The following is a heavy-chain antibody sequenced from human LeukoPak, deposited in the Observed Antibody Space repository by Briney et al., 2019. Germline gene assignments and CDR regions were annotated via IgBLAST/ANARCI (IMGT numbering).Heavy chain of an antibody. CDR1: GFTFSSYS. CDR2: ISTSRSTI. J-gene: IGHJ6*02. Sequence: PGGSLRLSCAASGFTFSSYSMNWVRQAPGKGLEWVSYISTSRSTIYYADSVKGRFTISRDNAKNSLYLQMNSLRAEDTAVYYCARRLVTPYYYYGMDVWGQGTTVTVSS. V-gene: IGHV3-48*04. D-gene: IGHD4-23*01. CDR3: ARRLVTPYYYYGMDV.